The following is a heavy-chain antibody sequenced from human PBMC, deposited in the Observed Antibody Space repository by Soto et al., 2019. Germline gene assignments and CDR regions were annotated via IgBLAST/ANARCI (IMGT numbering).Heavy chain of an antibody. V-gene: IGHV3-23*01. CDR2: VSGSGGGT. D-gene: IGHD2-21*02. J-gene: IGHJ4*02. CDR3: ARIGPYCGGDCYPDFDF. CDR1: GFTFNTYG. Sequence: GGSLRLSCAASGFTFNTYGMTWVRQAPGKGLEWVSTVSGSGGGTYYTDSVKGRFTISRVNSKNTMYLQMSNLRAEDTAVYFCARIGPYCGGDCYPDFDFWGLGTPVTVS.